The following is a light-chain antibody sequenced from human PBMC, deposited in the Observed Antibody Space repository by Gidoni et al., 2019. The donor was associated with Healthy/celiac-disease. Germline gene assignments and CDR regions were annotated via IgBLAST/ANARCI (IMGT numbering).Light chain of an antibody. J-gene: IGKJ1*01. Sequence: EIVLTQSPGTLSLPPGERATLSCRASQSVSSSYIAWYQQKPGQAPRLLIYSAYSRATGIPDRFSGSESGTDFTLTISRLEPEDFAVYYCQQYGSSPRKKTFGQGTKVEIK. CDR1: QSVSSSY. CDR2: SAY. V-gene: IGKV3-20*01. CDR3: QQYGSSPRKKT.